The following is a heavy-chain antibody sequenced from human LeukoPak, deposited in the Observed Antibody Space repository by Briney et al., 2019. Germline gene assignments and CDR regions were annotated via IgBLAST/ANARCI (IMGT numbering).Heavy chain of an antibody. D-gene: IGHD5-18*01. V-gene: IGHV4-59*01. CDR2: IYYSGTT. J-gene: IGHJ6*03. CDR3: ARTTEGGYTYGYFYYYYMDV. Sequence: NSSETLSLTCTVSGGSISSYYWNWIRQPPGKGLEWIGYIYYSGTTNYNPSLKSRVTISVDTSKNQFSLKLTSVTAADTAVYYCARTTEGGYTYGYFYYYYMDVWGKGTPVTISS. CDR1: GGSISSYY.